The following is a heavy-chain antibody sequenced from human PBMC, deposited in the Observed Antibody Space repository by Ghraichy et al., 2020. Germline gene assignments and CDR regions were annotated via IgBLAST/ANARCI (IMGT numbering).Heavy chain of an antibody. CDR2: IYYSGST. D-gene: IGHD5-18*01. CDR1: GGSISSGDYY. V-gene: IGHV4-30-4*01. J-gene: IGHJ5*02. Sequence: SETLSLTCTVSGGSISSGDYYWSWIRQPPGKGLEWIGYIYYSGSTYYNPSLMSRVTISVDTSKNQYSLKLSSVTAADTAVYYCARVSGGVTWIPTDWFDPWGQGTLVTVSS. CDR3: ARVSGGVTWIPTDWFDP.